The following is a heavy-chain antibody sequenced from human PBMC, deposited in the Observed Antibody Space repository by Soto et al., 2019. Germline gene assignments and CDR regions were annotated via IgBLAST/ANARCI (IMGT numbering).Heavy chain of an antibody. Sequence: GGSLRLSCAASGFTFSSYGMHWVRQAPGKGLEWVAVIWYDGSNKYYADFVKGRFTISRDNSKNTLYLQMNSLRAEDTAVYYCARDGKGSSSSWYVSANNWFDPWGQGTLVTVSS. J-gene: IGHJ5*02. V-gene: IGHV3-33*08. CDR3: ARDGKGSSSSWYVSANNWFDP. D-gene: IGHD6-13*01. CDR2: IWYDGSNK. CDR1: GFTFSSYG.